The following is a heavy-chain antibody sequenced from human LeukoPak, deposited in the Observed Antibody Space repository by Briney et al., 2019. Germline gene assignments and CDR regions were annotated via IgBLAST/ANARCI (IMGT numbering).Heavy chain of an antibody. Sequence: TGGSLRLSCAASGFTFSSYSMNWVRQAPGKGLEWVSSISSSNSYIYYADSVKGRFTISRDNAKNSLYLQMNSLRAEDTAVYYCARVTVPPNAFDIWGQGTMVTVSS. D-gene: IGHD4-17*01. CDR1: GFTFSSYS. J-gene: IGHJ3*02. V-gene: IGHV3-21*01. CDR2: ISSSNSYI. CDR3: ARVTVPPNAFDI.